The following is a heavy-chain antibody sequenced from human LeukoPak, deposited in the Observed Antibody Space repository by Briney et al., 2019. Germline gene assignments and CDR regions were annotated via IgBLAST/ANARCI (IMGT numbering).Heavy chain of an antibody. V-gene: IGHV4-59*01. CDR1: GGSISSYY. J-gene: IGHJ3*02. CDR3: ARGDPYSSGWYGI. D-gene: IGHD6-19*01. CDR2: IYYSGST. Sequence: SETVSLTCTVSGGSISSYYWSWIREPPGKGLEWIGYIYYSGSTNYNPSLKSRVTISVDTSKNQFSLKLSSVTAADTAVYYCARGDPYSSGWYGIWGQGTMVTVSS.